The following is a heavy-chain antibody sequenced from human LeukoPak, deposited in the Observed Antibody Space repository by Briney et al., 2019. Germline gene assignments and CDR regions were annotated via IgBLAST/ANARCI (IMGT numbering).Heavy chain of an antibody. CDR1: GFTFDDYA. D-gene: IGHD5-12*01. V-gene: IGHV3-9*01. Sequence: GGSLRLSCAASGFTFDDYAMHWVRQAPGKGLEWVSGISWNSGSIGYADSVKGRFTISRDNAKNSLYLQMNSLRAEDTALYYCAKDIGGYDSSEGYFDYWGQGTLVTVSS. J-gene: IGHJ4*02. CDR3: AKDIGGYDSSEGYFDY. CDR2: ISWNSGSI.